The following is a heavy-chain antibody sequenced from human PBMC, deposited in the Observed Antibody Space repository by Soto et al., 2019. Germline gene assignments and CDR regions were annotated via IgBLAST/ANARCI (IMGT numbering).Heavy chain of an antibody. D-gene: IGHD2-21*01. J-gene: IGHJ6*02. V-gene: IGHV4-31*03. CDR3: AASCVACGGFNYYGMDV. CDR2: IYYSGTT. CDR1: GGSISRGGYY. Sequence: TLSLTCTVSGGSISRGGYYWDWIRQHPGKGLEWIGYIYYSGTTYYNPSLKSRVTISVDTSKNQFSLKLSSVTAADTAVYYCAASCVACGGFNYYGMDVWGQGTTVS.